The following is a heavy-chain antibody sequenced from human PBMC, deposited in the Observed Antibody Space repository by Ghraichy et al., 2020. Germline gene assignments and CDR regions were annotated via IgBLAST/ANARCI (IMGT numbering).Heavy chain of an antibody. D-gene: IGHD1-26*01. V-gene: IGHV3-7*01. Sequence: GGSLRLSCSASGFTFSASWMSWGRLAPGKGLEWVANIRQDGGETHYVDSVKGRFTISRDNAKNSVYLQMNNLRAEDTALYFCARKVSGSYYPECFQHWGQGTLVTVSS. CDR3: ARKVSGSYYPECFQH. J-gene: IGHJ1*01. CDR1: GFTFSASW. CDR2: IRQDGGET.